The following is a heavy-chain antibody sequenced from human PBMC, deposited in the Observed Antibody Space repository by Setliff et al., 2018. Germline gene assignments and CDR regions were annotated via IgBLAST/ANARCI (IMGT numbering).Heavy chain of an antibody. CDR3: ARGRGPDWFDP. CDR1: GGSISSHY. CDR2: IYYSGST. D-gene: IGHD3-10*01. J-gene: IGHJ5*02. Sequence: PSETLSLTCTVSGGSISSHYWSWIRQPPGKGLEWIGYIYYSGSTHYNPSLVSPVSISLDTSKNQFSLKLSSFTAADTAVYYCARGRGPDWFDPWGQGTLVTVSS. V-gene: IGHV4-59*11.